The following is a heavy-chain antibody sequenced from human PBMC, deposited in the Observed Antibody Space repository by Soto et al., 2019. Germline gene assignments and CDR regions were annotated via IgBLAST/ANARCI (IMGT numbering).Heavy chain of an antibody. V-gene: IGHV3-64D*06. CDR3: VKDHEISYDFWSGYFDY. J-gene: IGHJ4*02. D-gene: IGHD3-3*01. CDR1: GFTFSSYA. Sequence: GGSLRLSCSASGFTFSSYAMHWVRQAPGKGLEYASAISSNGGSTYYADSVKGRFTVSRDNSKNTLYLQMSSLRAEDTAVYYCVKDHEISYDFWSGYFDYWGQGTLVTVSS. CDR2: ISSNGGST.